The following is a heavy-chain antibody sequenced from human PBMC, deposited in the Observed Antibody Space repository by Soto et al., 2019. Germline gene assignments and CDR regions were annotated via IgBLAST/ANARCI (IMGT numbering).Heavy chain of an antibody. CDR2: ISWDGGST. D-gene: IGHD4-4*01. CDR3: AKGGVRLAKTYCNYRGYYGMDV. J-gene: IGHJ6*02. CDR1: GFTFDDYT. Sequence: PGGSLRLSCAASGFTFDDYTMHWVRQAPGKGLEWVSLISWDGGSTYYEDSVKGRVTFSRANSKNSLYMQMNSLRTENTALYYCAKGGVRLAKTYCNYRGYYGMDVWGQGTTVTVSS. V-gene: IGHV3-43*01.